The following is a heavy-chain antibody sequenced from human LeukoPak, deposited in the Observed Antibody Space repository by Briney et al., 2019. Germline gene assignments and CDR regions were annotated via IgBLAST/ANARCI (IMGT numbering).Heavy chain of an antibody. CDR1: GYSFTSYD. J-gene: IGHJ4*02. CDR2: MNPNSYKT. Sequence: ASVKVSCKASGYSFTSYDINWVRQATGQRLEWMGYMNPNSYKTGYAQKFQGRVTMTRNTSIITAYMELSSLRSEDTAVYYCTRGNNGNDYWGQGTLVTVSS. D-gene: IGHD1/OR15-1a*01. CDR3: TRGNNGNDY. V-gene: IGHV1-8*01.